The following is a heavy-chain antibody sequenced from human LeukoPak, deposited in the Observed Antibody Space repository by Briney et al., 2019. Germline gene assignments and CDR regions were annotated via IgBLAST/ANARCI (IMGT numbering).Heavy chain of an antibody. CDR3: ARDYYDSSGYWGFDY. V-gene: IGHV4-59*01. CDR1: GGSISSYY. J-gene: IGHJ4*02. Sequence: SETLSLTCTVSGGSISSYYWSWIRQPPGKGLEWIGYIYYSGSTNYNPSLKSRVTISVDTSKNQFSLKLSSVTAADTAVYYCARDYYDSSGYWGFDYWGQGTLVTVSS. D-gene: IGHD3-22*01. CDR2: IYYSGST.